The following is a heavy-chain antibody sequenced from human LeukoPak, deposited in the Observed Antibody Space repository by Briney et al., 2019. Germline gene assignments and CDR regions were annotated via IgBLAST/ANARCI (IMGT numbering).Heavy chain of an antibody. CDR1: GFTFSSYA. CDR3: AREIMGHYYDSSGYYHIDY. Sequence: GGSLRLSCAASGFTFSSYAMSWVRQAPGKGLEWVSAISGSGGSTYYADSVRGRFTISRDNSKNTLYLQMNSLRAEDTAVYYCAREIMGHYYDSSGYYHIDYWGQGTLVTVSS. CDR2: ISGSGGST. J-gene: IGHJ4*02. V-gene: IGHV3-23*01. D-gene: IGHD3-22*01.